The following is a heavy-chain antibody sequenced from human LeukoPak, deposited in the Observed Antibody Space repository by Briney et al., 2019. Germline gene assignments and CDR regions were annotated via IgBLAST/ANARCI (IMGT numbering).Heavy chain of an antibody. D-gene: IGHD3-22*01. CDR2: MNPNSGNT. CDR1: GYTFTSYD. V-gene: IGHV1-8*03. CDR3: ARDRPIYDSSGYYYSFFDY. Sequence: ASVKVSCKASGYTFTSYDINWVRQATGQGLEWMGWMNPNSGNTGYAQKFQGRVTITRNTSISTAYMELSSLRSDDTAVYYCARDRPIYDSSGYYYSFFDYWGQGTLVTVSS. J-gene: IGHJ4*02.